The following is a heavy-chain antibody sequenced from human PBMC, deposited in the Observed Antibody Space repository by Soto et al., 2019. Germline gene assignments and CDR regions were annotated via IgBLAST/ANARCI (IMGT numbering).Heavy chain of an antibody. CDR1: GWSFSGYY. V-gene: IGHV4-34*01. CDR3: ARGRSGMVRGVSYYYYYGMDV. D-gene: IGHD3-10*01. J-gene: IGHJ6*02. CDR2: INHSGST. Sequence: SETLSLTCAVYGWSFSGYYWSWIRQPPGKGLEWIGEINHSGSTNYNPSLKSRVTISVDTSKNQFSLKLSSVTAADTAVYYCARGRSGMVRGVSYYYYYGMDVWGQGTTVTVSS.